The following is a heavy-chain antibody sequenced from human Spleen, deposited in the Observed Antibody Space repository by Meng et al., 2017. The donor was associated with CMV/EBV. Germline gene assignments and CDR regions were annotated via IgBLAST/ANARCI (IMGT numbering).Heavy chain of an antibody. CDR1: EFTLSGYW. J-gene: IGHJ3*02. D-gene: IGHD3-16*01. CDR2: IKQDGSEK. Sequence: GESLKISCLASEFTLSGYWMGWVRQAPGKGLEWVANIKQDGSEKHYVDSVKGRFTISRDNAKKSLYLQMNSLRAEDTAVYYCARGGIRDAFDIWGQGTVVTVSS. V-gene: IGHV3-7*01. CDR3: ARGGIRDAFDI.